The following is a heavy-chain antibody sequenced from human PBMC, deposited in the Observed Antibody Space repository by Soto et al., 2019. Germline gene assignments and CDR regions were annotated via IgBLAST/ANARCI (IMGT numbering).Heavy chain of an antibody. V-gene: IGHV3-23*01. CDR3: AKGGYYSLFDI. J-gene: IGHJ3*02. CDR1: GFPFSSYA. Sequence: GGSLRLSCVASGFPFSSYAMSWVRQTPGKGLEWVSGISGSGGRTYYADSVKGRFTISRDHSNNTLSLQMHILRVEDTAVYFCAKGGYYSLFDIWGQGTMVTVSS. D-gene: IGHD3-16*01. CDR2: ISGSGGRT.